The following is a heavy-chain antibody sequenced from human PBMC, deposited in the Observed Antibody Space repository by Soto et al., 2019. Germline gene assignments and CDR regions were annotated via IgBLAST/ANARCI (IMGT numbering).Heavy chain of an antibody. CDR2: IYPGDHET. J-gene: IGHJ4*02. D-gene: IGHD6-13*01. V-gene: IGHV5-51*01. CDR3: ARSPRSSPYFDY. CDR1: GYTFSNFW. Sequence: PGESLKISCQSSGYTFSNFWIGWVRQLPGKGLEWMGIIYPGDHETRYGPSFHGKVTISADRSINTAYLQWNSLEASDTAFYFCARSPRSSPYFDYWGQGALVTVPQ.